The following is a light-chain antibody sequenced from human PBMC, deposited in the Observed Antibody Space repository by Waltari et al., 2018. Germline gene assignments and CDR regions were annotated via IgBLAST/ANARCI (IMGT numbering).Light chain of an antibody. CDR3: QQYNNWPPHT. Sequence: EIVMTQSPATLYVPPGERATLCCRASQSVSSNLDWYQQKPGQAPRLLIYGASTRATGIPVRFSGSGSGTEFTLTISSLQSEDFAVYFCQQYNNWPPHTFGGGTKVEIK. J-gene: IGKJ4*01. CDR2: GAS. V-gene: IGKV3-15*01. CDR1: QSVSSN.